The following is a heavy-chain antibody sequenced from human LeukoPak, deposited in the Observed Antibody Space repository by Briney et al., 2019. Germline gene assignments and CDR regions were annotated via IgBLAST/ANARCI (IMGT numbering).Heavy chain of an antibody. CDR2: IYYTGSA. Sequence: SETLSLTSTVSSGSVSNGDYYWSWLRQPPGKALEWIGYIYYTGSAYYSPSLGGRVTLSVDTSKNQFSVKLSSVTAADTAVYYCARSQNYYGSGDYWGQGTLVTVSS. D-gene: IGHD3-10*01. CDR3: ARSQNYYGSGDY. CDR1: SGSVSNGDYY. J-gene: IGHJ4*02. V-gene: IGHV4-61*08.